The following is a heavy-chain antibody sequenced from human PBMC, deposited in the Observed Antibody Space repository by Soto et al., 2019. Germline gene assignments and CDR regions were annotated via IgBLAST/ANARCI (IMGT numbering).Heavy chain of an antibody. CDR2: IYHSGSA. CDR1: GGSISSGGHY. Sequence: SETLSLTCTVSGGSISSGGHYWNWIRQHPGKGLEWIGYIYHSGSAYYNPSLKSRVTISVDTSKNQFSLKLSSVTAADTAVYYCARRYYYDRSGYYYFDYWGQGTLVTVSS. J-gene: IGHJ4*02. V-gene: IGHV4-31*03. CDR3: ARRYYYDRSGYYYFDY. D-gene: IGHD3-22*01.